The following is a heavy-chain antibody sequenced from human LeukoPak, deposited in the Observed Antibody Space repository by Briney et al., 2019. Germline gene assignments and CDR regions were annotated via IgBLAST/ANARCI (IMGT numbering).Heavy chain of an antibody. J-gene: IGHJ4*02. CDR2: ISYDGSNK. Sequence: GGSLRLSCAASGFTFSSYAMHWVRQAPGKGLEWVAVISYDGSNKYYADSVKGRFTISRDNSKNTLYLQMNSLRAEDTAVYYCARATLHIGGYFDYWGQGTLVTVSS. D-gene: IGHD2/OR15-2a*01. V-gene: IGHV3-30*14. CDR3: ARATLHIGGYFDY. CDR1: GFTFSSYA.